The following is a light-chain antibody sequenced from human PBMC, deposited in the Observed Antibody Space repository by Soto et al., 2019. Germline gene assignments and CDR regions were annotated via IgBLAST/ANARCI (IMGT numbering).Light chain of an antibody. J-gene: IGKJ1*01. CDR1: QSISSW. Sequence: DIQMTQSPSTLSAFVGDRVTITCRASQSISSWLAGYQQKPGKAPKLLIYKASSLESGVPSRFSGDGSGTEFTLTISSLQPDDFATYYCQQYNSYSWTFGQGTKVEIK. V-gene: IGKV1-5*03. CDR3: QQYNSYSWT. CDR2: KAS.